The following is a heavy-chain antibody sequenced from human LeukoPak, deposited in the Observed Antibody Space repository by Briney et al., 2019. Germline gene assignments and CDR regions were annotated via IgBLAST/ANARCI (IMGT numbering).Heavy chain of an antibody. CDR3: ASSTVTSSWGFDY. Sequence: SETLSLTCTVSGGSMSSYYWSWIRQPPGMGLEYIGNIFYSGSTNYNPSLKSRVTISVDTSKNQFSLKLSSVTAADTAVYYCASSTVTSSWGFDYWGQGTLVTVSS. CDR1: GGSMSSYY. V-gene: IGHV4-59*12. J-gene: IGHJ4*02. D-gene: IGHD4-11*01. CDR2: IFYSGST.